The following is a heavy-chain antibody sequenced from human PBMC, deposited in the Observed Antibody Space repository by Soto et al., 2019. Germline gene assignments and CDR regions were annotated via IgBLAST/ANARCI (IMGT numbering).Heavy chain of an antibody. CDR2: ITSSGSNT. CDR3: ARRGTISSAHHFDH. D-gene: IGHD6-6*01. V-gene: IGHV3-11*01. Sequence: QVQLVESGGGLVKPGGSLRLSCAASGFTFSGNNMSWIRQAPGKGLEWVSYITSSGSNTFDAESVKGRFTISRDNTMNLLYLQMNSLSAEDTAVYYCARRGTISSAHHFDHWGQGTLVTVSS. CDR1: GFTFSGNN. J-gene: IGHJ4*02.